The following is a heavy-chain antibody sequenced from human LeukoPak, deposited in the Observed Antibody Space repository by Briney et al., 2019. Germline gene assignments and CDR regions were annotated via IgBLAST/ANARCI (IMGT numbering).Heavy chain of an antibody. J-gene: IGHJ4*02. Sequence: PGGSLRLSCAASAFTFGNYAMNWVRQAPGKGLEWVSGLSGSGASTYYADSVKGRFTISRDNSKNTLYLQMNRLRAGDTAVYYCAKVSDRSGSYYLDYWGQGTLVTVSS. CDR1: AFTFGNYA. V-gene: IGHV3-23*01. CDR3: AKVSDRSGSYYLDY. D-gene: IGHD3-10*01. CDR2: LSGSGAST.